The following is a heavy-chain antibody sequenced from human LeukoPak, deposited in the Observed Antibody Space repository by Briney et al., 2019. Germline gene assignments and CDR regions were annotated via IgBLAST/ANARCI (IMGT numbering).Heavy chain of an antibody. CDR2: INHSRST. CDR1: GGSFSGYY. CDR3: ARGPYSSSWRRFDY. Sequence: SETLSLTCAVYGGSFSGYYWSWIRQPPGKGLEWIGEINHSRSTNYNPSLKSRVTISVDTSKSQFSLKLSSVTAADTSVYYCARGPYSSSWRRFDYWGQGTLVTVSS. J-gene: IGHJ4*02. V-gene: IGHV4-34*01. D-gene: IGHD6-13*01.